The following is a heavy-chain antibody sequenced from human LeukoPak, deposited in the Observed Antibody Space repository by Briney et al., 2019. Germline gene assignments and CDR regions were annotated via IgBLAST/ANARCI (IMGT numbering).Heavy chain of an antibody. D-gene: IGHD2-15*01. CDR1: GFTFSTCG. CDR2: ISGNDDGT. J-gene: IGHJ4*02. Sequence: GGSLRLSCTASGFTFSTCGMTWVRQAPGKGLEWVSSISGNDDGTYYADSVKGRFTISRDNSKNTLYLQMNSLRAEDTAVYYCARQHCSGGDCYFFDWGQGTLVTVSS. V-gene: IGHV3-23*01. CDR3: ARQHCSGGDCYFFD.